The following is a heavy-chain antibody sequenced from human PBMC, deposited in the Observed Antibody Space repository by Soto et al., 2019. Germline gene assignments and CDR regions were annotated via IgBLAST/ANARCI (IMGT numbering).Heavy chain of an antibody. CDR1: CWSLRRGGYS. J-gene: IGHJ6*02. V-gene: IGHV4-30-2*01. CDR2: IYHSGST. Sequence: PSGNPFLPLAVSCWSLRRGGYSLGWVPAPPGEGPGGIGYIYHSGSTYYNPSLKSRVTISVDRSKNQFSLKLSSVTAADTAVYYCHARGPLPTAGNGEYYYYGMDVWGQGTTVTVS. D-gene: IGHD1-26*01. CDR3: HARGPLPTAGNGEYYYYGMDV.